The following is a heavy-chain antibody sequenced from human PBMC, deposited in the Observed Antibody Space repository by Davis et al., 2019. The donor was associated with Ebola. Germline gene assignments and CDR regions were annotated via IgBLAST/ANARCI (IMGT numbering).Heavy chain of an antibody. J-gene: IGHJ4*02. CDR3: ARPSGSYYGGIYFDY. CDR1: GYSFTKYW. Sequence: GESLKISCHGSGYSFTKYWIAWVRQLPGRGLEWLGIIYPGDSDTRYDPSFQGQVTISADKSISTAYLQWSSLRASDTAMYYCARPSGSYYGGIYFDYWGQGTLVTVSS. CDR2: IYPGDSDT. V-gene: IGHV5-51*01. D-gene: IGHD1-26*01.